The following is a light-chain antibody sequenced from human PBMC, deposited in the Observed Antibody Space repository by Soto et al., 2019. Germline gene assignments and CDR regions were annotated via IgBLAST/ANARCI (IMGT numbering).Light chain of an antibody. V-gene: IGLV2-11*01. CDR3: CSYAGSYTFGV. Sequence: QSALTQPRSVSGSPGQSVTISCTGTSSDVGGYNYVSWYQQHPGKAPKPMIYDVSKRPSGVPDRFSGSKSGNTASLTISGLQAEDEADYYCCSYAGSYTFGVFGTGTKLTVL. CDR1: SSDVGGYNY. J-gene: IGLJ1*01. CDR2: DVS.